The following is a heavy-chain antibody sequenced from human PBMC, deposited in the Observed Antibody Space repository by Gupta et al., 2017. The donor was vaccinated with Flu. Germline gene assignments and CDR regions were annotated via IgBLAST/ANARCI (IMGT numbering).Heavy chain of an antibody. CDR2: INQDGSEK. CDR1: NYW. J-gene: IGHJ4*02. D-gene: IGHD2-15*01. Sequence: NYWMSWIRQAPGKGLEWVANINQDGSEKYYVDAVKGRFTISRDNAKNSLYLQMNSLRAEDTTVYYCARDSLLTVVAPVGSYWGQGSLVTVSS. CDR3: ARDSLLTVVAPVGSY. V-gene: IGHV3-7*01.